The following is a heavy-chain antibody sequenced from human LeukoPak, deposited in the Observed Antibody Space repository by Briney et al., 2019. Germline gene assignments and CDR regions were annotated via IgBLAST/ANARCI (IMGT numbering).Heavy chain of an antibody. CDR3: AKDSPSRTATTEVPVDY. CDR2: ISRSRSYI. J-gene: IGHJ4*02. D-gene: IGHD1/OR15-1a*01. V-gene: IGHV3-21*01. Sequence: GSLRLSCAASGFSFRDYTMNWVRQAPGKGLEWLASISRSRSYIYFANSARARFTISRDNAKNSLYLQMNSLRAEDTAVYYCAKDSPSRTATTEVPVDYWGQGTLVTVSS. CDR1: GFSFRDYT.